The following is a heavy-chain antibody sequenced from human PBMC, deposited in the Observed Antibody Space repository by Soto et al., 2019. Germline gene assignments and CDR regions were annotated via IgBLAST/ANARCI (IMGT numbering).Heavy chain of an antibody. CDR2: IYYSGST. V-gene: IGHV4-61*01. CDR1: GGSVSSGSYY. D-gene: IGHD1-26*01. J-gene: IGHJ4*02. Sequence: SETLSLTCTVSGGSVSSGSYYWSWIRQPPGKGLEWIGYIYYSGSTNYNPSLKSRVTISVDTSKNQFSLKLSSVTAADTAVYYCARTSIVGATLIDYWGQGTLVTVS. CDR3: ARTSIVGATLIDY.